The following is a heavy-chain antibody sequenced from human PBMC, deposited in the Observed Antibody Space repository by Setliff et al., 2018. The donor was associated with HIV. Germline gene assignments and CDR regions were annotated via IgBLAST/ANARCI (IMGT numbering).Heavy chain of an antibody. CDR2: ITPIFGTA. Sequence: SVKVSCKASGGTFSSYAISWVRQAPGQGLEWMGGITPIFGTANYAQKFQGRVTITTDASTSTAFMELSSLRSEDTAVYYCVRDRYSYGYTPTWFDPWGQGTLVTVSS. J-gene: IGHJ5*02. D-gene: IGHD5-18*01. CDR1: GGTFSSYA. V-gene: IGHV1-69*05. CDR3: VRDRYSYGYTPTWFDP.